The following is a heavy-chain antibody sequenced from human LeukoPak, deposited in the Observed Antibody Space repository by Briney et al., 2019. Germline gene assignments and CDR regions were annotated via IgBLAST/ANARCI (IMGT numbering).Heavy chain of an antibody. CDR1: GFTFSSYS. Sequence: GGSLRLSCAASGFTFSSYSMNWVRQAPGKGLEWVSSISSSSSYIYYADSVKGRFTISRDNAKNSLYLQMNSLRAEDTAVYYCARDGALNPRLRSLEWLLYDYWGQGTLVTVSS. CDR2: ISSSSSYI. V-gene: IGHV3-21*01. J-gene: IGHJ4*02. CDR3: ARDGALNPRLRSLEWLLYDY. D-gene: IGHD3-3*01.